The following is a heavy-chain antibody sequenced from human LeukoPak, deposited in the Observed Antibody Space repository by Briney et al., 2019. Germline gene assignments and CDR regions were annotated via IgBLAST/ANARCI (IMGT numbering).Heavy chain of an antibody. D-gene: IGHD3-22*01. CDR3: ARSELYDSSGYYYEYGMDV. V-gene: IGHV4-31*03. CDR1: GGSISSGGYY. CDR2: IYYSGST. Sequence: PSQTLSLTCTVSGGSISSGGYYWSWIRQHPGKGLECIGYIYYSGSTYYNPSLKSRVTISVDTSKNQFSLKLSSVTAADTAVYYCARSELYDSSGYYYEYGMDVWGQGTTVTVSS. J-gene: IGHJ6*02.